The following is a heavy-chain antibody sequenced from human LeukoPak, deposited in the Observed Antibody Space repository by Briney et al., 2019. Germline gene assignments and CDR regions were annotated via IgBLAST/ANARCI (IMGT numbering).Heavy chain of an antibody. Sequence: GGSLRLSCTVSGFTVSINSMSWVRQAPGKGLEWVSFIYSGGNTHYSDSVKGRFTISRDNSKNTLYLQMNSLRAEDTAVYYCAKGRHGSFDAFDIWGQGTMVTVSS. V-gene: IGHV3-66*02. CDR3: AKGRHGSFDAFDI. CDR1: GFTVSINS. J-gene: IGHJ3*02. CDR2: IYSGGNT. D-gene: IGHD5-24*01.